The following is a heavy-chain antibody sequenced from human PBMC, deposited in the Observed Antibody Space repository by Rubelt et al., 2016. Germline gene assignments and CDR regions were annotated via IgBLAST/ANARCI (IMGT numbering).Heavy chain of an antibody. CDR2: IIPILGIA. J-gene: IGHJ4*02. Sequence: QVQLVQSGAEVKKPGSSVQVSCKASGGTFSSYAISWVRQAPGQGLEWMGRIIPILGIANYAQKFQGRVTITADKSTSTAYMELSSLRSEDTAVYYCARGGGSYFPFDYWGQGTLVTVSS. V-gene: IGHV1-69*04. CDR1: GGTFSSYA. CDR3: ARGGGSYFPFDY. D-gene: IGHD1-26*01.